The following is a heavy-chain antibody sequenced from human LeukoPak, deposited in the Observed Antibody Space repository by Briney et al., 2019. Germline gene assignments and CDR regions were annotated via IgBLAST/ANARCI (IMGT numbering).Heavy chain of an antibody. CDR3: ARLEYSESYFDC. CDR1: GGSISSGSYY. J-gene: IGHJ4*02. CDR2: IYTSGST. V-gene: IGHV4-61*02. Sequence: SQTLSLTCTVSGGSISSGSYYWSWIRQPAGKGLEWIGRIYTSGSTNYNPSLKSRVTISVDTSKNQFSLELSSVTAADTALYYCARLEYSESYFDCWGQGTLVTVSS. D-gene: IGHD1-26*01.